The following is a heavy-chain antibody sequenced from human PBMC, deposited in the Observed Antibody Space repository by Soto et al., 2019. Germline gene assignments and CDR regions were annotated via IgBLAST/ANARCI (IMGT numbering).Heavy chain of an antibody. D-gene: IGHD5-18*01. CDR3: ATDTAMVTFVLDY. CDR2: ISYDGSNK. Sequence: QVQLVESGGGVVQPGRSLRLSCAASGFTFSSYAMHWVRQAPGKGLEWVAVISYDGSNKYYADSVKGRFTISRDNSKNTLYLQMNSLRAEDTAVYYCATDTAMVTFVLDYWGQGTLVTVSS. CDR1: GFTFSSYA. J-gene: IGHJ4*02. V-gene: IGHV3-30-3*01.